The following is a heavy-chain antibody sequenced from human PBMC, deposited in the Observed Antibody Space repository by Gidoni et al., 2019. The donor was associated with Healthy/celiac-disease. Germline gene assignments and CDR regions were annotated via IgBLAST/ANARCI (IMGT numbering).Heavy chain of an antibody. V-gene: IGHV1-69*12. J-gene: IGHJ1*01. CDR3: AREGSTPPRKYFQH. CDR1: GGTFSSYA. CDR2: IIPIFGTA. D-gene: IGHD2-2*01. Sequence: QVQLVQSGAEVKKPGSSGKVSCKASGGTFSSYAISWVRQAPGQGLEWMGGIIPIFGTANYAQKFQGRVTITADESTSTAYMELSSLRSEDTAVYYCAREGSTPPRKYFQHWGQGTLVTVSS.